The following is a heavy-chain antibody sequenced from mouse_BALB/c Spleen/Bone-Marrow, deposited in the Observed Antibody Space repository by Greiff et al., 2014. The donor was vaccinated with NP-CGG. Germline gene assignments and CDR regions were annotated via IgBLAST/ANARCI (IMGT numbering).Heavy chain of an antibody. Sequence: QVQLKQSGAELARPGASVKLSCKASGYTFTSYWMQWVKQRPGQGLEWIGAIYPGDGDTRYTQKFRGKATLTADKSSNTAYMQLISLTSEDSAVYFCASPYGNYDAMDYWGQGTSVTVSS. D-gene: IGHD2-1*01. CDR3: ASPYGNYDAMDY. V-gene: IGHV1-87*01. CDR2: IYPGDGDT. J-gene: IGHJ4*01. CDR1: GYTFTSYW.